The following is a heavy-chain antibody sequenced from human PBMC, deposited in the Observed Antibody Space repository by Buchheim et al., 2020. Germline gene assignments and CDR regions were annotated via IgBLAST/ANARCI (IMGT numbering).Heavy chain of an antibody. V-gene: IGHV3-30*04. J-gene: IGHJ4*02. Sequence: VQLVESGGGLVQPGGSLRLPCTASGFTFSDYSIHWVRQAPGKGLEWVAVLAGNSYPKFYSDPVKGRFTISRDKSRNTLSLQMNSLTTDDAAVYFCAREVGFKGSLDSWGQGT. CDR3: AREVGFKGSLDS. CDR1: GFTFSDYS. CDR2: LAGNSYPK. D-gene: IGHD3-10*01.